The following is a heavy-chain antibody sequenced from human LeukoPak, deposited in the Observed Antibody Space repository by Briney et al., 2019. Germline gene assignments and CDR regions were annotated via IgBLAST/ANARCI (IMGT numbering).Heavy chain of an antibody. J-gene: IGHJ4*02. Sequence: SETLSLTCTVSGGSINSYYWSWIRQPPGKGLDLFGYIYYSGSTRYNPSLESRVTMSVDTSKNQFSLKLSSVTAADTAVYYCARYYGSRTYYFDYWGRGTLVTVSS. D-gene: IGHD3-10*01. CDR2: IYYSGST. V-gene: IGHV4-59*01. CDR3: ARYYGSRTYYFDY. CDR1: GGSINSYY.